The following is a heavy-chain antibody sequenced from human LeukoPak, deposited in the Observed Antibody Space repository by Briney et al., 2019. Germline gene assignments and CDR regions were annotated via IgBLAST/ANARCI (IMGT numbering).Heavy chain of an antibody. D-gene: IGHD6-19*01. V-gene: IGHV4-59*08. CDR3: ARRILAVAPFDY. CDR1: GGSISSYY. J-gene: IGHJ4*02. Sequence: SETLSLTCTVSGGSISSYYWSWIRQPPGKGLEWIGYIYYSGSTNHNPSLKSRVTISVDTSKNQFSLKLSSVTAADTAVYYCARRILAVAPFDYWGQGTLVTVSS. CDR2: IYYSGST.